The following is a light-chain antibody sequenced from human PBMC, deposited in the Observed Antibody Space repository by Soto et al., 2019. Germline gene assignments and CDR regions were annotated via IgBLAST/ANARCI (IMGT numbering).Light chain of an antibody. CDR2: GAS. CDR3: QQYSTSRLT. CDR1: QSVTSSY. J-gene: IGKJ4*02. Sequence: PGERATLSCRASQSVTSSYLAWYQQKPGQAPRLLISGASSRATGIPDRFSGSGSGTDFTLTISRLEPEDFAVYYCQQYSTSRLTFGGGTKVEIK. V-gene: IGKV3-20*01.